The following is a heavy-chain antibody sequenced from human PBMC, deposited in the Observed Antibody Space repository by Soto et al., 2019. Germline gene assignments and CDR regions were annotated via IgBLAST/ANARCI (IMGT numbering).Heavy chain of an antibody. D-gene: IGHD2-8*01. J-gene: IGHJ4*02. CDR1: AFSLSDQY. CDR3: VGERYAGFDY. Sequence: EGQLVEPGGGLVQPGGSLRLSCTASAFSLSDQYLDWVRQAPGQGLEWVGRTVNKAFRYTTEYAAAVKGRFTISRDDSENSLYLQMTSLRTEDTAVYYCVGERYAGFDYWGQGALVTVSS. V-gene: IGHV3-72*01. CDR2: TVNKAFRYTT.